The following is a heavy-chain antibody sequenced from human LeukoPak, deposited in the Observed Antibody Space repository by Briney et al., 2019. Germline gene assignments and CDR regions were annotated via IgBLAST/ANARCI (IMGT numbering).Heavy chain of an antibody. Sequence: SETLSLTCTVSGGSISSYYWSWIRQPAGKGLEWIGRIYTSGSTNYNPSLKSRVTMSVDTPKNQFSLKLSSVTAADTAVYYCARAGYYYDSSGYEDWFDPWGQGTLVTVSS. D-gene: IGHD3-22*01. CDR3: ARAGYYYDSSGYEDWFDP. CDR2: IYTSGST. J-gene: IGHJ5*02. V-gene: IGHV4-4*07. CDR1: GGSISSYY.